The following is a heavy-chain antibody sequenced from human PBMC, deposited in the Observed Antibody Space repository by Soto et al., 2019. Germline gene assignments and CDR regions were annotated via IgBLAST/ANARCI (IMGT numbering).Heavy chain of an antibody. Sequence: SETLSLTCTVSGGSISSYYWSWIRQPPGKGLEWIGYIYYSGSTNYNPSLKSRVTISVDTSKNQFSLKLSSVTAADTAVYYCARGGYDILTGKLYYYYMDVWGKGTTVTVSS. V-gene: IGHV4-59*01. CDR3: ARGGYDILTGKLYYYYMDV. D-gene: IGHD3-9*01. CDR2: IYYSGST. J-gene: IGHJ6*03. CDR1: GGSISSYY.